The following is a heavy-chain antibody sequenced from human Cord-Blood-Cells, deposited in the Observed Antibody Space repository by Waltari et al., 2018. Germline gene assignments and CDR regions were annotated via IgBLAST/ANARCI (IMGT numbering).Heavy chain of an antibody. V-gene: IGHV4-31*03. CDR2: IYYSGST. D-gene: IGHD5-18*01. Sequence: QVQLQESGPGLVKPSQTLSLTYTVSGGSISSGGYYWSWIRQHPGKGLEWIGYIYYSGSTYYNPSLKSRVTISVDTSKNQFSLKLSSVTAADTAVYYCARDRYSYGYFDYWGQGTLVTVSS. CDR3: ARDRYSYGYFDY. CDR1: GGSISSGGYY. J-gene: IGHJ4*02.